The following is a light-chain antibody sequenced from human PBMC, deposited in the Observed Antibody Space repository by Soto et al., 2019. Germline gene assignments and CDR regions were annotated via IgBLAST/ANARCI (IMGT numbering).Light chain of an antibody. V-gene: IGKV1-9*01. Sequence: DIQLTQSPSFLSASVGDRVTITCRASQGISSYLAWNQQKPGKAPKLLIYAASTLQSGVPPRFSGSGSGTEFTLTISSLQPEDFATYYCQQLNSYPITFGQGTRLEIK. CDR2: AAS. J-gene: IGKJ5*01. CDR1: QGISSY. CDR3: QQLNSYPIT.